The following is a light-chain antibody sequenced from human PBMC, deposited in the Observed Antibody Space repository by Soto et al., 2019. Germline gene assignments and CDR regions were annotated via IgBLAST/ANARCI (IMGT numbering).Light chain of an antibody. CDR2: GAS. CDR1: ESVGSK. V-gene: IGKV3-15*01. Sequence: EIVLTQSPATLSVSPGARATLSCRARESVGSKVAWYQQHPGQAPRVLIYGASIRATGIPVRFSGSGSGTAFTLTISSLQSEDFALYYCQHHDNWPLITFGQGTRLEIK. J-gene: IGKJ5*01. CDR3: QHHDNWPLIT.